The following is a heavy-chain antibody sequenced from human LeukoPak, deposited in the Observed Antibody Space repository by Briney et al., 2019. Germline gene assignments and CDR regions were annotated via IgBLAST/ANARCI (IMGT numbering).Heavy chain of an antibody. D-gene: IGHD2-2*01. CDR3: ARALGCSSTSCFRSPPDAFDI. CDR2: IYTSGST. J-gene: IGHJ3*02. Sequence: SETLSLTCTVSGGSISSGSYYWSWIRQPAGKGLEWIGRIYTSGSTNYNPSLKSRVTMSVDTSKNQFSLKLSSVTAADTAVYYCARALGCSSTSCFRSPPDAFDIWGQGTMVTVSS. CDR1: GGSISSGSYY. V-gene: IGHV4-61*02.